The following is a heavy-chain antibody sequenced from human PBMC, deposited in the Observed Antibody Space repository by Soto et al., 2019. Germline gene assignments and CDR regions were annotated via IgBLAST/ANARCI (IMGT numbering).Heavy chain of an antibody. CDR2: IYYSGST. J-gene: IGHJ3*02. CDR3: ARDMGRVRAFDI. V-gene: IGHV4-59*01. D-gene: IGHD3-10*01. CDR1: GGSISSYY. Sequence: SETLSLTCTVSGGSISSYYWSWIRQPPGKGLEWIGYIYYSGSTNYNPSLKSRVTISVDTSKNQFSLKLSSVTAADSAVYYCARDMGRVRAFDIWGQGTMVTVSS.